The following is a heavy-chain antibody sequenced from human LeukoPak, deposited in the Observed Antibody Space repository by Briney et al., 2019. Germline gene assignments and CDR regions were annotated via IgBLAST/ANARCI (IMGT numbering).Heavy chain of an antibody. CDR3: AGDFGYSSGL. J-gene: IGHJ4*02. D-gene: IGHD6-19*01. V-gene: IGHV3-21*01. CDR2: ISSSSSYT. CDR1: GFTFSTYS. Sequence: GGSLRLSCAASGFTFSTYSMNWVRQAPGKGLEWVSSISSSSSYTFYADSVKGRFTISRDNAKNSLYLLMNSLRAEDTAVYFCAGDFGYSSGLWGQGTLVTVSS.